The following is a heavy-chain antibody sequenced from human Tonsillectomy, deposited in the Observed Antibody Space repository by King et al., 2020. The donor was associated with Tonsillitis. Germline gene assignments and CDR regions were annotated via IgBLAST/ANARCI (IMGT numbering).Heavy chain of an antibody. Sequence: VQLQESGPGLVKPSQTLSLTCTVSGGSISSGGYYWSWIRQHPGKGLEWIGYIDYSGSTYYNPSLKSRVTISVDTPKTPFSLKLSSVTAADTAVYYCARVLQTTVTPGCWFDPWGQGTLVTVSS. D-gene: IGHD4-17*01. CDR1: GGSISSGGYY. J-gene: IGHJ5*02. CDR2: IDYSGST. CDR3: ARVLQTTVTPGCWFDP. V-gene: IGHV4-31*03.